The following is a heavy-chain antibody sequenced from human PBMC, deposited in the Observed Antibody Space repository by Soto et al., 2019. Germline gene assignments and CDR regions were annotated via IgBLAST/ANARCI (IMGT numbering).Heavy chain of an antibody. J-gene: IGHJ3*02. D-gene: IGHD6-13*01. CDR1: GGSISSSSYY. V-gene: IGHV4-39*01. CDR3: ARRIAEATGAFDI. Sequence: SETLSLTCTVSGGSISSSSYYWGWIRQPPGKGLEWIGSIYYSGSTYYNPSLKSRVTISVDTSKNQFSLKLSSVTAADTAVYSCARRIAEATGAFDIWGQGTMVTVSS. CDR2: IYYSGST.